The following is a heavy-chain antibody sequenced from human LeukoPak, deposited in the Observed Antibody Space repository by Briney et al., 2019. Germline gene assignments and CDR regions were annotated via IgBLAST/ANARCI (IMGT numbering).Heavy chain of an antibody. CDR2: INPNSGGT. Sequence: ASVKVSCKASGYTFTGYYMHWVRQAPGQGLEWMGWINPNSGGTNYAQKFQGRVTMTRDTSISTAYMELSRLRSDDTAVYYCARGAGGGYCSSTSCFYYYMDVWGKGTTVTVSS. CDR1: GYTFTGYY. V-gene: IGHV1-2*02. CDR3: ARGAGGGYCSSTSCFYYYMDV. J-gene: IGHJ6*03. D-gene: IGHD2-2*01.